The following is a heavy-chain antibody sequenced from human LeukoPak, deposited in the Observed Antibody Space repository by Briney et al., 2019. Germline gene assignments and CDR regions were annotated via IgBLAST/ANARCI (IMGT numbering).Heavy chain of an antibody. CDR3: ARAGSWPPPGYWFDP. Sequence: KPSETLSLTCTVSGGSISSYYWSWIRQPPGKGLEWIGYIYYSGSTNYNPSLKSRVTISVDTSKNQFSLKLSSVTAADTAVYYCARAGSWPPPGYWFDPWGQGTLVTVSS. CDR2: IYYSGST. J-gene: IGHJ5*02. CDR1: GGSISSYY. D-gene: IGHD1-26*01. V-gene: IGHV4-59*01.